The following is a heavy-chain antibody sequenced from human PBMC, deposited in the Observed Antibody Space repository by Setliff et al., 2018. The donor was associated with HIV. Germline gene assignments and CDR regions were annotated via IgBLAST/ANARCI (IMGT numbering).Heavy chain of an antibody. CDR2: TYYSGST. CDR1: GDFFSSDYY. J-gene: IGHJ3*02. D-gene: IGHD1-7*01. CDR3: ARHYRELLGDAFDI. V-gene: IGHV4-39*01. Sequence: SETLSLTCTVSGDFFSSDYYWGWIRQRPGKGLEWIGTTYYSGSTDYNTSLKSRLTISVDTSKNQFTLKLNSVTAADTAVYYCARHYRELLGDAFDIWGQGTLVTVSS.